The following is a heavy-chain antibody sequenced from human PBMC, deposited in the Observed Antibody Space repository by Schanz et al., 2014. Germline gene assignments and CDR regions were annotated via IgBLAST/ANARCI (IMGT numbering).Heavy chain of an antibody. D-gene: IGHD6-6*01. CDR2: IYYSGGT. CDR3: ARDRLAAQGIDS. V-gene: IGHV4-31*03. Sequence: QVQLQESGPGVVKPSQTLSLTCTVSGGSINSDAFYWTWIRQHPGKGLEWVGYIYYSGGTYYSPSLKSRVSISLDTSKNQCSLNLSSVTAADTAVYYCARDRLAAQGIDSWGQGTLVTVSS. CDR1: GGSINSDAFY. J-gene: IGHJ4*02.